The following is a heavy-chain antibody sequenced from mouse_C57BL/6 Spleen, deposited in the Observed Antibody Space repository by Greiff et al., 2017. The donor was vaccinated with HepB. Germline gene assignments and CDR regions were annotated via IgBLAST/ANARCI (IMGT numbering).Heavy chain of an antibody. CDR3: ARRGITTVPGYFDV. V-gene: IGHV1-85*01. Sequence: VKVVESGPELVKPGASVKLSCKASGYTFTSYDINWVKQRPGQGLEWIGWIYPRDGSTKYNEKFKGKATLTVDTSSSTAYMELHSLTSEDSAVYFCARRGITTVPGYFDVWGTGTTVTVSS. CDR2: IYPRDGST. D-gene: IGHD1-1*01. J-gene: IGHJ1*03. CDR1: GYTFTSYD.